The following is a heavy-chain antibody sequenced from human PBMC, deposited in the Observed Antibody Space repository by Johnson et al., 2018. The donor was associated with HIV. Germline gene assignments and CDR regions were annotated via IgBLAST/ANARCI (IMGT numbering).Heavy chain of an antibody. CDR1: GFTFSSYG. CDR2: ISNDGSNK. Sequence: QVQLVESGGGVVQPGRSLRLSCAVSGFTFSSYGMHWVRQAPGKGLEWVAFISNDGSNKYYADSVKGRFTISRDNSKNKLYLQMNSLRAEDTAVYYCAKGGGSSWSDAFDIWGQGTMVTVSS. J-gene: IGHJ3*02. V-gene: IGHV3-30*18. D-gene: IGHD6-13*01. CDR3: AKGGGSSWSDAFDI.